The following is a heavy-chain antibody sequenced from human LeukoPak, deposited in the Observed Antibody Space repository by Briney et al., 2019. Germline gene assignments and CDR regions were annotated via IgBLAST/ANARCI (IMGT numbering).Heavy chain of an antibody. CDR3: ARVKQQLELDY. Sequence: GGSLRLSCAASGFTVRSNYMSWVRQAPGKGLEWVSVIYSGGSTYYADSVKGRFTISRDNSKNTLYLQMNSLRAEDTAVYYCARVKQQLELDYWGQGTLVTVSS. D-gene: IGHD6-13*01. J-gene: IGHJ4*02. V-gene: IGHV3-53*01. CDR1: GFTVRSNY. CDR2: IYSGGST.